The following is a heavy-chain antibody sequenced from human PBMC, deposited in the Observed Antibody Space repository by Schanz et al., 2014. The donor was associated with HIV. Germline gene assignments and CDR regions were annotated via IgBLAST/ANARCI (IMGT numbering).Heavy chain of an antibody. J-gene: IGHJ6*02. Sequence: QVQLVESGGGVVQPGRSLRLSCAASGFTFSSYGMHWVRQAPGKGLEWVAVISYDGSNKYYADSVKGRFTISRDNSKNTLYLQVNSLDTEDTAVYYCARGLGAGGYDYRAYGFGMDVWGQGTTVTVSS. D-gene: IGHD5-12*01. CDR3: ARGLGAGGYDYRAYGFGMDV. CDR1: GFTFSSYG. V-gene: IGHV3-30*03. CDR2: ISYDGSNK.